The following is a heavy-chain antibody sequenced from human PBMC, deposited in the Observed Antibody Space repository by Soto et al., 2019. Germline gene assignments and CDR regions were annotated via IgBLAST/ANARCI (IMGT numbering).Heavy chain of an antibody. Sequence: ASVKVSCKASGYTFTIYAMHWVRQAPGQRLEWMGWINAGNGNTKYSQKFQGRVTITRDTSASTAYMELSSLRSEDTAVYYCARDCTNGVCYTWFDPWGQGTLVTVSS. CDR1: GYTFTIYA. CDR2: INAGNGNT. J-gene: IGHJ5*02. V-gene: IGHV1-3*01. D-gene: IGHD2-8*01. CDR3: ARDCTNGVCYTWFDP.